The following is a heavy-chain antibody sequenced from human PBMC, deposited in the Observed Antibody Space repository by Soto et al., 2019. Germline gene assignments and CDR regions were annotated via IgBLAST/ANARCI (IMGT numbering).Heavy chain of an antibody. CDR1: GGTFSSYA. V-gene: IGHV1-69*13. Sequence: SVKVSCKASGGTFSSYAISWVRQVPGQGLEWMGGIIPIFGTANYAQKFQGRVTITADESTSTAYMELSSLRSEDTAVYYCARTGTTSPYYYYYGMDVWGQGTTVTVSS. CDR3: ARTGTTSPYYYYYGMDV. D-gene: IGHD1-7*01. CDR2: IIPIFGTA. J-gene: IGHJ6*02.